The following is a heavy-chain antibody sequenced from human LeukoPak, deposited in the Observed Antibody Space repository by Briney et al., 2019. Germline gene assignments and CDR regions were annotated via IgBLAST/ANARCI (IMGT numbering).Heavy chain of an antibody. D-gene: IGHD5-18*01. V-gene: IGHV3-23*01. CDR1: GFTSSSYA. CDR3: AKADTAMGSPT. Sequence: GGTLRLSCAAAGFTSSSYAMSWVRHAPGKGLEWVSAISGSGGSTYYADSVKCRFTISRDNSKNTLYLQMNSLRAEDTAVYYCAKADTAMGSPTWGQGTLVTVSS. CDR2: ISGSGGST. J-gene: IGHJ5*02.